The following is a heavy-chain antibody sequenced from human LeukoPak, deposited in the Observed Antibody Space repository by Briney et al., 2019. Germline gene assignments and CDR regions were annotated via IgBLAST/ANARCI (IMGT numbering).Heavy chain of an antibody. CDR3: ARGLSAAAAGPNWFDP. V-gene: IGHV4-34*01. J-gene: IGHJ5*02. Sequence: SETLSLTCAVYGGSFSGYYWSWIRQPPGKGPEWIGEINHSGSTNYNPSLKSRVTISVDTSKNQFSLKLSSVTAADTAVYYCARGLSAAAAGPNWFDPWGQGTLVTVSS. D-gene: IGHD6-13*01. CDR2: INHSGST. CDR1: GGSFSGYY.